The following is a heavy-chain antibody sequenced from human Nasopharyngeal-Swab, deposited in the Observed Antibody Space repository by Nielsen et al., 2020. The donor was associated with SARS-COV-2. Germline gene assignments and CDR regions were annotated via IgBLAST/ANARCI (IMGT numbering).Heavy chain of an antibody. Sequence: GESLKISCKGSGYSFTSYWIGWVRQMPGKGLEWMGIIYPGDSDTRYSPSFQGQVTISAGKSISTAYLQWSSLKASDTAMYYCARRGYSGYEYYGMDVWGQGTTVTVSS. CDR1: GYSFTSYW. V-gene: IGHV5-51*01. J-gene: IGHJ6*02. CDR2: IYPGDSDT. CDR3: ARRGYSGYEYYGMDV. D-gene: IGHD5-12*01.